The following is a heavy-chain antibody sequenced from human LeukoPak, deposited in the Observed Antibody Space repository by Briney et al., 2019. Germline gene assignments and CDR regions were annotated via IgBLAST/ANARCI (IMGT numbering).Heavy chain of an antibody. CDR1: GHTFTSHG. V-gene: IGHV1-18*01. CDR2: ISAFNGGT. J-gene: IGHJ4*02. CDR3: ARDPSNTSGRYTYFDY. Sequence: GASVKVSCKTYGHTFTSHGISWVRQAPGQGLEWMGWISAFNGGTHYAQNLQGRVTMTTDTSTSTDYMELRSLRFDDTAVYYCARDPSNTSGRYTYFDYWGQGTLVTVSS. D-gene: IGHD3-16*02.